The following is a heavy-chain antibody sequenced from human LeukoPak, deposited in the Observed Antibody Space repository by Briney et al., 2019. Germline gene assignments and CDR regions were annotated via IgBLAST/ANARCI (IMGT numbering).Heavy chain of an antibody. V-gene: IGHV1-2*02. CDR2: IDPDSGGT. CDR1: GYTFTGYY. D-gene: IGHD3-10*01. J-gene: IGHJ4*02. CDR3: ARDLGDTYGSVGDFDY. Sequence: ASVKVSCKASGYTFTGYYMHWVRQAPGQGLEWMGWIDPDSGGTIYAQNFQGRVTMTRDTSISTAYMELSSLRSDDTAVYYCARDLGDTYGSVGDFDYWGQGTLVTVSS.